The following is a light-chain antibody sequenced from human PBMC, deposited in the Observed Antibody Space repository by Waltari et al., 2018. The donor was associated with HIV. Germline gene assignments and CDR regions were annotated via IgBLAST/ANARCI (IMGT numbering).Light chain of an antibody. CDR1: QSLLYSSNNYNY. Sequence: DIVMTQSPDSLAVSLGERATINCKSSQSLLYSSNNYNYLAWYQQKPGQPPKLLIYWASTRESGVPERFSGSGSGAQFNLTIRSLLAEDVATYYCQQYYSDLWTFGQGTKVEIK. CDR2: WAS. J-gene: IGKJ1*01. V-gene: IGKV4-1*01. CDR3: QQYYSDLWT.